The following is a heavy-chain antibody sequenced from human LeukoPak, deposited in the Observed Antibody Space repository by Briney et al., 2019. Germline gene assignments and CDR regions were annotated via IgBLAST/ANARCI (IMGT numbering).Heavy chain of an antibody. D-gene: IGHD6-25*01. J-gene: IGHJ4*02. CDR3: APDLRGSASSLDY. CDR1: GFTFSNYA. CDR2: ISGSGAST. Sequence: GGSLRLSCAASGFTFSNYAMSWVRQAPGKGLEWVSLISGSGASTYYPDSVKGRFTISRDNSKNTLSLRMNSLRAEDTAVYYCAPDLRGSASSLDYWGQGTLVTVSS. V-gene: IGHV3-23*01.